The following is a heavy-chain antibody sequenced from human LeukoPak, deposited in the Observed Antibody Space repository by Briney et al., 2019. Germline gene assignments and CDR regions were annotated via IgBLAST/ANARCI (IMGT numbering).Heavy chain of an antibody. V-gene: IGHV3-74*01. CDR2: INSDGSST. D-gene: IGHD2-2*01. Sequence: GGSLRLSCAASGFTFSSYWMHWVRQAPGKGLVWVSRINSDGSSTSYADSVKGRFTISRDNAKNTLYLQMNSLRAEDTAVYYCAKDLRRNIVVVPAAIAKYYFDYWGQGTLVTVSS. J-gene: IGHJ4*02. CDR3: AKDLRRNIVVVPAAIAKYYFDY. CDR1: GFTFSSYW.